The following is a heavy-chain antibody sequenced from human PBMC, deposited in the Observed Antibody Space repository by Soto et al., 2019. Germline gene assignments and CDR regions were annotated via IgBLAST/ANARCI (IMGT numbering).Heavy chain of an antibody. V-gene: IGHV3-30-3*01. D-gene: IGHD6-19*01. Sequence: QVQLVESGGGVVQPGRSLRLSCAASGITFSSYAMHWVRQAPGKGLEWVAVISYDGSNKYYADSVKGRFTISRDNSKNTLYLQMNSLRAEDTAVYYCARTPSRVLIAVAGILDYWGQGTLVTVSS. CDR3: ARTPSRVLIAVAGILDY. CDR1: GITFSSYA. CDR2: ISYDGSNK. J-gene: IGHJ4*02.